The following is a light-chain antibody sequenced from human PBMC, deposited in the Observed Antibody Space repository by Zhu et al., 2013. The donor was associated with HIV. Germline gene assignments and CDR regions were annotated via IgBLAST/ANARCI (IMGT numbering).Light chain of an antibody. V-gene: IGKV3-20*01. CDR2: GVF. J-gene: IGKJ3*01. Sequence: EIVLTQSPGTLSLSPGERATLSCRASQSIDSNYLAWYQQKPGQAPRLLMYGVFYRATGIPDRFSGRGSGTDFTLTISRLEPEDFAVYYCQQYHRSPLTFGPGTKVDIK. CDR1: QSIDSNY. CDR3: QQYHRSPLT.